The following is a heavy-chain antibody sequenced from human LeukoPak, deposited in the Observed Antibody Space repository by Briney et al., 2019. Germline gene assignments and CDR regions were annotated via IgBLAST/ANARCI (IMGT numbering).Heavy chain of an antibody. V-gene: IGHV4-4*02. Sequence: PSGTLSLTCAVSGGSISSSNWWNWVRQPPGKGLEWIGEIYHSGNTNYNPSLKSRVTMSLDTSKNQFFLKLTSVTAADTAVYYCVRGGGLAAVPGHLVFDPWGQGTLVIVSS. CDR2: IYHSGNT. D-gene: IGHD6-13*01. J-gene: IGHJ5*02. CDR3: VRGGGLAAVPGHLVFDP. CDR1: GGSISSSNW.